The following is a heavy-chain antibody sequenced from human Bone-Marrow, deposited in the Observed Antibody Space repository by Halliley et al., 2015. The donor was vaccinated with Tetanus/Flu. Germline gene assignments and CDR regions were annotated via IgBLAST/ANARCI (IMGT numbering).Heavy chain of an antibody. CDR2: ISDSRSTI. CDR3: GRDEYCSGGNCYYYGMDI. Sequence: ISDSRSTIYYADSAKGRIASSRDNAKNSLYLQMNSLRVEDAAVYYCGRDEYCSGGNCYYYGMDIWGRGTTVTVSS. D-gene: IGHD2-15*01. J-gene: IGHJ6*02. V-gene: IGHV3-48*01.